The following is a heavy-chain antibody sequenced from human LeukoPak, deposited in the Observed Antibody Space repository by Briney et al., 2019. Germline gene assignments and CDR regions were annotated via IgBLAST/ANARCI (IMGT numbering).Heavy chain of an antibody. J-gene: IGHJ4*02. CDR1: GFTFSTYT. Sequence: PGGSLRLSCAASGFTFSTYTMNWVRQAPGKGLEWVSYISSSSSTIYYADSVKGRFTISRDNAKNSLYLQMNSLRAEDTAVYYCARDRVGGSGSYYNFPWGQGTLVTVSS. D-gene: IGHD3-10*01. V-gene: IGHV3-48*01. CDR3: ARDRVGGSGSYYNFP. CDR2: ISSSSSTI.